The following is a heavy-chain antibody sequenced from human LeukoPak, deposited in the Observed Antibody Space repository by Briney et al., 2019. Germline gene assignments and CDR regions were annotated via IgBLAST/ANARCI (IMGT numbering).Heavy chain of an antibody. D-gene: IGHD5-18*01. V-gene: IGHV4-4*07. CDR3: ARDNPVGYSHEHIYYYMDI. CDR1: GGSMNGFY. Sequence: SETLSLTCSVSGGSMNGFYWSWLRQPAGKGLEWIGRIHSGGTTNYNPSLSSRLTLSVDTSKKQFSLWLRSVTAADTALYYCARDNPVGYSHEHIYYYMDIWGKGTPVTVSS. J-gene: IGHJ6*03. CDR2: IHSGGTT.